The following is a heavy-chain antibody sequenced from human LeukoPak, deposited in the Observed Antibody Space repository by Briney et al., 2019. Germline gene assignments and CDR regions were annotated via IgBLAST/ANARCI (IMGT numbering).Heavy chain of an antibody. CDR3: AKDFYGSATYYFDY. D-gene: IGHD3-10*01. V-gene: IGHV3-33*06. J-gene: IGHJ4*02. CDR2: IWHDGSHK. Sequence: GRSLRLSCAASGFAFNTYAMHWVRQAPGKGLEWVTLIWHDGSHKFYIDSVRGRFTISRDNSRNTVYLQMNGLRAEDTAVYYCAKDFYGSATYYFDYWGQGTLVTVSS. CDR1: GFAFNTYA.